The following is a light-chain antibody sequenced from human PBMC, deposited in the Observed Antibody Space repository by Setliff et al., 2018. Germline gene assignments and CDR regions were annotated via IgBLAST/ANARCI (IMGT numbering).Light chain of an antibody. CDR1: SSDVGAYNY. Sequence: QSALTQPRSVSGSPGQSVTISCTGTSSDVGAYNYVSWYQQHPGRAPKLMISAVSERPSGVPDRFSGSKSGNTASLTISGLQAEDEADYYCCSYAGTNIFYVFGTGTKVTGL. CDR3: CSYAGTNIFYV. J-gene: IGLJ1*01. V-gene: IGLV2-11*01. CDR2: AVS.